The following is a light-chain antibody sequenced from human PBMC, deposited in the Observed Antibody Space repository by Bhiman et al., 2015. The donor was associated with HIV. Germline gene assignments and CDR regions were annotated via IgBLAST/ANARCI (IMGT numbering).Light chain of an antibody. CDR2: DVS. V-gene: IGLV2-14*03. CDR1: TNDIGAYNY. J-gene: IGLJ1*01. Sequence: QSALPQPASVSGSPGQSITISCTGGTNDIGAYNYVSWYQQHPGKAPKLIIFDVSHRPSGVSDRFSGSQSGVTASLTISGLPADDEADYYCCAYTDTITRVFGTGTKVTVL. CDR3: CAYTDTITRV.